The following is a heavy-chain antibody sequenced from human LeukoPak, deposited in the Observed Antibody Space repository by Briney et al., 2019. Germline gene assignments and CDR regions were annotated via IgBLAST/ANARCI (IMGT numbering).Heavy chain of an antibody. J-gene: IGHJ5*02. CDR1: GYTFTNYG. CDR2: ISGYNGNT. CDR3: ARGRASSSWYWWFDP. V-gene: IGHV1-18*01. Sequence: ASVKVSCKASGYTFTNYGITWVRQAPGQGLELMGWISGYNGNTKYAQKLQGRVTMTTETSTSTAYMELRSLRSDDTAVYYCARGRASSSWYWWFDPWGQGTLVTVSS. D-gene: IGHD6-13*01.